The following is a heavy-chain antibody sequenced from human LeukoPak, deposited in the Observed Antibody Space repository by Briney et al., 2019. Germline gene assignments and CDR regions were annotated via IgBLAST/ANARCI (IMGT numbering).Heavy chain of an antibody. Sequence: PGGSLRLSCAASGFTFSNYAMNWVRQAPGKGLEWVSTISSDGDNTHYADSVNGRFTVSRDNSKNTLFLQMNSLRAVDTAVYYCPPDYDSSASYFDYWGQGTLVTVSS. CDR3: PPDYDSSASYFDY. CDR1: GFTFSNYA. CDR2: ISSDGDNT. D-gene: IGHD3-22*01. V-gene: IGHV3-23*01. J-gene: IGHJ4*02.